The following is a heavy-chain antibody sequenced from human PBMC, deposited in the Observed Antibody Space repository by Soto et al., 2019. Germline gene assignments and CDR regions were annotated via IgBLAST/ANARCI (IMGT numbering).Heavy chain of an antibody. V-gene: IGHV1-18*01. CDR2: ISAYTGNT. D-gene: IGHD4-17*01. J-gene: IGHJ4*02. CDR1: GYIFNSFG. CDR3: ARRWTTGEIDY. Sequence: QVQLVQSGGEVKKPGPSVKVSCKASGYIFNSFGISWVRQAPGQGLEWMGWISAYTGNTKYAQNFQGRVTMTTDTSTSTAYMELRSLRSDDTAVYYCARRWTTGEIDYWGQGTLVTVSS.